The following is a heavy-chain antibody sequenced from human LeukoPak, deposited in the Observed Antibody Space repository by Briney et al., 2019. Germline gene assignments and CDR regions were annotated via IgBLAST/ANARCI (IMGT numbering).Heavy chain of an antibody. Sequence: GGSLRLSCAASGFTFSSYAMSWVRQAPGKGLEWVSAISGSGGSTYYADSVKGRFTISRDNSKNTLYLQMNSLRAEDTAVYYCAKDLGQHDKADYYYMDVWGKGTTVTVSS. CDR1: GFTFSSYA. V-gene: IGHV3-23*01. D-gene: IGHD1-1*01. CDR3: AKDLGQHDKADYYYMDV. J-gene: IGHJ6*03. CDR2: ISGSGGST.